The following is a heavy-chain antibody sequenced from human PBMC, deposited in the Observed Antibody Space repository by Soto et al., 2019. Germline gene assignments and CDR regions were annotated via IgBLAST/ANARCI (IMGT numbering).Heavy chain of an antibody. CDR2: ISTSSTYT. J-gene: IGHJ4*02. CDR3: ATEMGATQGPFDN. Sequence: HVQLVESGGGLVKPGGSLRLSCAASGFNFSDSYMSWIRQAPGKGLEWVSYISTSSTYTNYADSVRGRFTVSRDNAQNSLFLQMNSLRAEDTAVYYCATEMGATQGPFDNWGQGTLVTVSS. D-gene: IGHD1-26*01. V-gene: IGHV3-11*06. CDR1: GFNFSDSY.